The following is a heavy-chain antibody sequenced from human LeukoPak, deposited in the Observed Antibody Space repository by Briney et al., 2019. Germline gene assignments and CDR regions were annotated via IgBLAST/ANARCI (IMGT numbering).Heavy chain of an antibody. D-gene: IGHD3-22*01. V-gene: IGHV3-30*18. CDR3: AKDPYYYDSSGYYDY. Sequence: GGSLRLSCAASGFTFSSYGMHWVRQAPGKGLEWVAVTSYDGSNKYYADSVKGRFTISRDNSKNTLYLQMNSLRAEDTAVYYCAKDPYYYDSSGYYDYWGQGTLVTVSS. CDR1: GFTFSSYG. J-gene: IGHJ4*02. CDR2: TSYDGSNK.